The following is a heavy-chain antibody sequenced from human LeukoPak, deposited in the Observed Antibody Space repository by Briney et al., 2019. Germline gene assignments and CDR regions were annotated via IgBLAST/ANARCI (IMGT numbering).Heavy chain of an antibody. CDR3: ARGVVPAATMYYFDY. J-gene: IGHJ4*02. D-gene: IGHD2-2*01. V-gene: IGHV3-53*01. CDR2: IYSCGST. Sequence: GGSLRLSCAASGFTVSSNYMSWVRQAPGKGLEWVSVIYSCGSTYYADSVKGRFTISRDNSKNTLYLQMNSLRAEDTAVYYCARGVVPAATMYYFDYWGQGTLVTVSS. CDR1: GFTVSSNY.